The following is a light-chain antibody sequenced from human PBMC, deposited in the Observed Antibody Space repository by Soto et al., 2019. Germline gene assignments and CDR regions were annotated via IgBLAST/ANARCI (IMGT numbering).Light chain of an antibody. Sequence: QSALTQPPSASGSPGQSVTISRTGTCSDVGYYNYVSWYQQHPGKAPKLIIYEVTKRPSGVPDRFSGSKSDNTASLTVSGLQAEDEADYYCSSYANSISVLFGGGTKLTVL. CDR1: CSDVGYYNY. CDR2: EVT. J-gene: IGLJ3*02. CDR3: SSYANSISVL. V-gene: IGLV2-8*01.